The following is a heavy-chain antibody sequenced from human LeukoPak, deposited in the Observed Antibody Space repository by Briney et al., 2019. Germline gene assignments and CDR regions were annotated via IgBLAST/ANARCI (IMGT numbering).Heavy chain of an antibody. CDR2: ISGSGGST. Sequence: GGSLRLSCAASGFTFSNYWMHWVRQAPGKGLVWVSAISGSGGSTYSADSVRGRFTISRDSSKNTLYLQINSLRAEDTALYYWLKNFIYEIFYGGPPGDYWGQGTMVTVSS. D-gene: IGHD3-9*01. V-gene: IGHV3-23*01. CDR1: GFTFSNYW. J-gene: IGHJ4*02. CDR3: LKNFIYEIFYGGPPGDY.